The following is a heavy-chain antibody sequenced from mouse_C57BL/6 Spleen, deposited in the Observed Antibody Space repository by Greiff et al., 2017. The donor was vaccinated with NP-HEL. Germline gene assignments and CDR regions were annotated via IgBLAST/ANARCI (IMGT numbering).Heavy chain of an antibody. V-gene: IGHV1-80*01. CDR3: ARGPTVVASPGFAY. CDR1: GYAFSSYW. Sequence: QVQLKQSGAELVKPGASVKISCKASGYAFSSYWMNWVKQRPGKGLEWIGQIYPGDGDTNYNGKFKGKATLTADKSSSTAYMQLSSLTSEDSAVYFCARGPTVVASPGFAYWGQGTLVTVSA. J-gene: IGHJ3*01. CDR2: IYPGDGDT. D-gene: IGHD1-1*01.